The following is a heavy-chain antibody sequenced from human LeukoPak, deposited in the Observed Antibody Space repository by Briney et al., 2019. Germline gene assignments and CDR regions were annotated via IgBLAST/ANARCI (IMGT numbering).Heavy chain of an antibody. V-gene: IGHV2-5*02. CDR3: AHRRGGSYYFDY. CDR1: GFSLSTNGGG. Sequence: SGPTLVNPTQTLTLTCTFSGFSLSTNGGGVAWIRQPPGKALEWLGIIYWDDDKRYRPSLKSRLTITKDTSKNQVVLTMTDMDPVDTATYYCAHRRGGSYYFDYWGQGTLVTVSS. J-gene: IGHJ4*02. CDR2: IYWDDDK. D-gene: IGHD1-26*01.